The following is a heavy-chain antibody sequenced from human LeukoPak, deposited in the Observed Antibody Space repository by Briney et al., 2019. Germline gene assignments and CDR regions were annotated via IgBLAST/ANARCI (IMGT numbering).Heavy chain of an antibody. J-gene: IGHJ4*02. CDR1: GGSFSGYY. CDR2: INHSGST. Sequence: KPSETLSLTCAVYGGSFSGYYWSWIRQPPGKGLEWIGEINHSGSTNYNPSLKSRVTISVDTPKNQISLKLSSVTAADTAVYYCARRDLWLGELFADYWGQGTLVTVSS. CDR3: ARRDLWLGELFADY. V-gene: IGHV4-34*01. D-gene: IGHD3-10*01.